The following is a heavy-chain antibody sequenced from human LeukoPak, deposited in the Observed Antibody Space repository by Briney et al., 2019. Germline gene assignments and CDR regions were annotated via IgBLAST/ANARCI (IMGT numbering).Heavy chain of an antibody. CDR2: IKSSDTST. J-gene: IGHJ3*02. D-gene: IGHD2/OR15-2a*01. V-gene: IGHV3-11*01. Sequence: GGSLRLSCAASGFSFSDSYMSWIRQAPGQGLEWLSYIKSSDTSTFYADSVKGRFTVSRDNAKNSLYLQMNSLRAEDTAVYYCARRGNMRPHAFDIWGQGTVVTVSS. CDR1: GFSFSDSY. CDR3: ARRGNMRPHAFDI.